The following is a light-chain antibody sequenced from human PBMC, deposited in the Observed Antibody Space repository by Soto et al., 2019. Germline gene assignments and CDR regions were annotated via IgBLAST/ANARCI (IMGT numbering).Light chain of an antibody. Sequence: QPVLTQSPSASASLGASVKLTCTLGSGHSSYAIAWHQQQPEKGPRYLMKLNSDGSHSKGDGIPDRFSGSSSGAERYLTISSLQSEDEADYYCQTWGTGFWVFGGGTKLTV. CDR1: SGHSSYA. J-gene: IGLJ3*02. CDR2: LNSDGSH. CDR3: QTWGTGFWV. V-gene: IGLV4-69*01.